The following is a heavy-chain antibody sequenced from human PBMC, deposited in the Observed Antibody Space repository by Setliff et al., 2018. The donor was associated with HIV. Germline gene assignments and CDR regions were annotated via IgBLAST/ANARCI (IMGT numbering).Heavy chain of an antibody. CDR1: GGSISSYY. J-gene: IGHJ4*02. CDR3: ARQVPIPGVAVTPIDF. D-gene: IGHD3-22*01. Sequence: SETLSLTCTVSGGSISSYYWSWIRQPPGKGLEWIGYVFYTGSTTYSPSLKSRLTISVDTSQHQFSLKLTSVTAADTAVYYCARQVPIPGVAVTPIDFWGQGILVTVSS. V-gene: IGHV4-59*08. CDR2: VFYTGST.